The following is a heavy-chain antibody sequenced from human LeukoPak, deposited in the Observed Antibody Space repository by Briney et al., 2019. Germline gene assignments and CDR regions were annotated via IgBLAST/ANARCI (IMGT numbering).Heavy chain of an antibody. J-gene: IGHJ4*02. D-gene: IGHD2-2*01. CDR3: ARHGPGDIVVVPAADPYFDY. CDR1: GYSFTSYW. V-gene: IGHV5-51*01. CDR2: IYPGDSDT. Sequence: GESLKISCKGSGYSFTSYWIGRVRQMPGKGLEWMGIIYPGDSDTRYSPSFQGQVTISADKSISTAYLQWSSLKASDTAMYYCARHGPGDIVVVPAADPYFDYWGQGTLVTVSS.